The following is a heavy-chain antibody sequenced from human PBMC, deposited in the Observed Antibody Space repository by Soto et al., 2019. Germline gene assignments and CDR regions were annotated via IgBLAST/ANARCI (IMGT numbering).Heavy chain of an antibody. D-gene: IGHD3-10*01. CDR1: GFTFSSYA. CDR3: AKDARGALTDYYCGMDV. CDR2: ISGSGVRT. J-gene: IGHJ6*02. Sequence: EVQLLESGGGLVQPGGSLRLSCAASGFTFSSYAMSWVRQAPGKGLEWVSAISGSGVRTYYADSVKGRFTISRDNSKKTLYLQMNSLRAEDTAVYYCAKDARGALTDYYCGMDVWGQGTTVTASS. V-gene: IGHV3-23*01.